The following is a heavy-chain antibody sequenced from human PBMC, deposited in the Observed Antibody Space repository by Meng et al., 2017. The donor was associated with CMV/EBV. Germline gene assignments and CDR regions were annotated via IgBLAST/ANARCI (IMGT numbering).Heavy chain of an antibody. D-gene: IGHD1-26*01. CDR1: GGTFSTFA. CDR2: IIPVFETA. CDR3: ARGGDSWYSDY. J-gene: IGHJ4*02. Sequence: QVQLVLSAAEVKKPGSSVEVSCKTSGGTFSTFAISWVRQAPGEGLEWMGGIIPVFETANYAERFQDRVTITADDSTTTAYMELSSLRADDTALYFCARGGDSWYSDYWGQGTLVTVSS. V-gene: IGHV1-69*12.